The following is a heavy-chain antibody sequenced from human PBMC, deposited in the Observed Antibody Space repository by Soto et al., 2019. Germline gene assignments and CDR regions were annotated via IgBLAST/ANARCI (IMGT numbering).Heavy chain of an antibody. CDR2: LYHSGST. CDR1: SGSISSSNW. J-gene: IGHJ3*02. D-gene: IGHD2-15*01. V-gene: IGHV4-4*02. CDR3: ARERGYCSGGSCYGYQDAFDI. Sequence: QVQLQESGPGLVKPSGTLSLTCAVSSGSISSSNWWSWVRQPPGKGLEWIGELYHSGSTNYNPSLKGRVNRSVDKSKNQFSLQLSSVTAADTAVYYCARERGYCSGGSCYGYQDAFDIWGQGTMVTVSS.